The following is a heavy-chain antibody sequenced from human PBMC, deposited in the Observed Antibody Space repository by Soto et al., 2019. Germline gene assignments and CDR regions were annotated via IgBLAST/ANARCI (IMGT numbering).Heavy chain of an antibody. Sequence: QVPLVQSGAEVKKPGASVKVSCKASGYTFTSYDINWVRQATGQGLEWMGWMNPNSGNTGYAQKFQGRVTMTRNTSISTAYMELSSLRSEDTAVYYCAILLDDYGDQFDYWGQGTLVTVSS. CDR1: GYTFTSYD. D-gene: IGHD4-17*01. J-gene: IGHJ4*02. CDR2: MNPNSGNT. CDR3: AILLDDYGDQFDY. V-gene: IGHV1-8*01.